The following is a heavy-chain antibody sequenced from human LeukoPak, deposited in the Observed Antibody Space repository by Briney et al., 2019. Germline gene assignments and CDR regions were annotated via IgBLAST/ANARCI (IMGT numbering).Heavy chain of an antibody. D-gene: IGHD3-10*01. V-gene: IGHV3-23*01. CDR2: VSGSGGGT. CDR3: VKDPVIRGISGVDY. Sequence: GGSLRLSCVASGFTFSGFFMSWVRQAPGKGLEWVSSVSGSGGGTYYADSVKDRFTISRDNSKNTLYLQMNSLRAEDTGVYYCVKDPVIRGISGVDYWGQGTLVTVSS. CDR1: GFTFSGFF. J-gene: IGHJ4*02.